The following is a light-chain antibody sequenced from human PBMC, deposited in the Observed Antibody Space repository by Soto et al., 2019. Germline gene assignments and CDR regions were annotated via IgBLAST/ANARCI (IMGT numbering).Light chain of an antibody. V-gene: IGLV2-8*01. CDR3: TSYGGRYIYV. CDR2: EVS. J-gene: IGLJ1*01. Sequence: QSALTQPPSAAGSPGQSVTISCTGSSTDVGSYNYVSWYQQYPGKPPILMIYEVSKRPSRVHHRFSGSKSGNTALLIVSVLQGEDEADYYCTSYGGRYIYVFGTGTKLTVL. CDR1: STDVGSYNY.